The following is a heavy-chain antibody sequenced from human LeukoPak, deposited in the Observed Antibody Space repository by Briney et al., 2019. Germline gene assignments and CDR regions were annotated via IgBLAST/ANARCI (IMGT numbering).Heavy chain of an antibody. CDR1: GYTFTGYY. D-gene: IGHD4-17*01. CDR3: ARDRDYGDYGANWFDP. J-gene: IGHJ5*02. V-gene: IGHV1-2*02. Sequence: ASVKVTCKASGYTFTGYYMHWVRQAPGQGLEGMGWINPNSGGTNYAQKFQGRVTMTRDTSISTAYMELSRLRSDDTAVYYCARDRDYGDYGANWFDPWGQGTLVTVSS. CDR2: INPNSGGT.